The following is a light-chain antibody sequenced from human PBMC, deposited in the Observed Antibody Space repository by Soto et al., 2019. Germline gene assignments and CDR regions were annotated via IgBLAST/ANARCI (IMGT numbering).Light chain of an antibody. V-gene: IGKV3-20*01. J-gene: IGKJ4*01. Sequence: EIVLTQSPGTLSLSPGERATLSCRASQSVSSNYLAWYQHKPGQAPRLLIYAASGRATGIPDRFSGSGSGTDFTLSISRLEPEDFAVYYCQQYNSYPPNFGGGTTVEIK. CDR3: QQYNSYPPN. CDR1: QSVSSNY. CDR2: AAS.